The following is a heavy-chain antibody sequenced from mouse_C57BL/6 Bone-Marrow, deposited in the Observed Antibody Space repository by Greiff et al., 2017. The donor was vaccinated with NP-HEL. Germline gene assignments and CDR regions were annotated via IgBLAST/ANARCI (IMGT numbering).Heavy chain of an antibody. CDR1: GFTFTDYY. CDR3: ASIYYDFFDY. D-gene: IGHD2-4*01. CDR2: IRNKANGYTT. V-gene: IGHV7-3*01. J-gene: IGHJ2*01. Sequence: EVKLVESGGGLVQPGGSLSLSCAASGFTFTDYYMSWVRQPPGKALEWLGFIRNKANGYTTEYSASVKGRFTISRDNSQSILYLQMNALRAEDSATYYCASIYYDFFDYWGQGTTLTVSS.